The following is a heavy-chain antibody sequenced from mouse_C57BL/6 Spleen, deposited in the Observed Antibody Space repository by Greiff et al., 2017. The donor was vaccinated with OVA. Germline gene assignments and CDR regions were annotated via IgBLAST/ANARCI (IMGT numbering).Heavy chain of an antibody. CDR1: GFTFSDYY. CDR2: INYDGSST. V-gene: IGHV5-16*01. Sequence: EVNLVESEGGLVQPGSSMKLSCTASGFTFSDYYMAWVRQVPEKGLEWVANINYDGSSTYYLDSLKSRFIITRDTAKNILYLQMSSLKSEDTATYYCARDSYWYFDVWGTGTTVTVSS. CDR3: ARDSYWYFDV. J-gene: IGHJ1*03.